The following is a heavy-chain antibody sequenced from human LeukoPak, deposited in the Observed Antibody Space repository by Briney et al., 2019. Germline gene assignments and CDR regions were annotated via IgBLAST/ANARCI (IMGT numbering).Heavy chain of an antibody. D-gene: IGHD3-16*02. Sequence: SATLSLTCTVSGGSISSGDCYWSWIRQPPGRGLEWIGYIYYSGSTYYNPSLKSRVTISVDTSKNQFSLKLSSVTAADTAVYYCARVSYDYVWGSYRYWFDPWGQGTLVTVSS. V-gene: IGHV4-30-4*08. CDR1: GGSISSGDCY. CDR3: ARVSYDYVWGSYRYWFDP. J-gene: IGHJ5*02. CDR2: IYYSGST.